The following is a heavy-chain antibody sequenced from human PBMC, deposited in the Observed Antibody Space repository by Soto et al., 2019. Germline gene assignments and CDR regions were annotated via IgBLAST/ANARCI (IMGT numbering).Heavy chain of an antibody. Sequence: SETLSLTGTVAGGSISSSSYCWGGIRQPPGKGLEWIGSIYYSGSTYYNPSLKSRVTISVDTSKNQFSLKLSSVTAADTAVYYCARRVPAAYFDYWGQGTLVTVS. D-gene: IGHD2-2*01. CDR1: GGSISSSSYC. CDR3: ARRVPAAYFDY. V-gene: IGHV4-39*01. CDR2: IYYSGST. J-gene: IGHJ4*02.